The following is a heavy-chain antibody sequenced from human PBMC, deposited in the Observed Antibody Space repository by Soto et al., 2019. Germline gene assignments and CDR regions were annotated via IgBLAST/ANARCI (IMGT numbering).Heavy chain of an antibody. CDR1: GYTFINYY. D-gene: IGHD6-6*01. V-gene: IGHV1-46*03. J-gene: IGHJ6*03. CDR2: INPNGGST. CDR3: VRATADRQSYYSYHYYLHI. Sequence: QVQLVQSGAEVKKPGASVKVSCKASGYTFINYYIHWVRQAPGQGLEWMGVINPNGGSTAYAQKCQGRAKLTRGTSTSTVYVELINVRTDETARDFCVRATADRQSYYSYHYYLHIWGKGTTVTVSS.